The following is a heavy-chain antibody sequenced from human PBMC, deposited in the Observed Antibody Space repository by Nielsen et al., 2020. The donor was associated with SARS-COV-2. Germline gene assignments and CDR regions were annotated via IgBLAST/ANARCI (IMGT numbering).Heavy chain of an antibody. V-gene: IGHV3-23*01. Sequence: GESLKISCAASGFIFSNYAMSWVRQAPGKGLEWVSGISGSGGNTYYADSVKGRFTISRDNSKNTLYVQMNSLRAEDTAVYYCAQQWLFQGAFDIWGQGTMVTVSS. CDR1: GFIFSNYA. CDR3: AQQWLFQGAFDI. D-gene: IGHD6-19*01. J-gene: IGHJ3*02. CDR2: ISGSGGNT.